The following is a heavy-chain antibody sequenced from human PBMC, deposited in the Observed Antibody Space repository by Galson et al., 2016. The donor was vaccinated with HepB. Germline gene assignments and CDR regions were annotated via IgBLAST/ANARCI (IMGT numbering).Heavy chain of an antibody. CDR3: ARDQRNAMIRGVRFGVDAFDI. V-gene: IGHV1-2*02. CDR2: INPNSGGT. CDR1: GYTFTGYY. J-gene: IGHJ3*02. D-gene: IGHD3-10*01. Sequence: SVKVSCKASGYTFTGYYIHWVRQAPGQGLEWMGWINPNSGGTNYAQNFQGRVPMTRDTSLNPAYMELTSLRSTDTAMFFCARDQRNAMIRGVRFGVDAFDIWGQGSMVTVSS.